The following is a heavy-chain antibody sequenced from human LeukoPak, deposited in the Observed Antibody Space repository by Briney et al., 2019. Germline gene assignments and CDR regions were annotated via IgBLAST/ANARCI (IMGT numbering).Heavy chain of an antibody. Sequence: ASVKVSCKASGYTFTGYYMHWVRQAPGQGLEWMGWINPNSGGTNYAQKFQGRVTMTRDTSISTAYMELSRLRSDDTAVYYCARDLYDFWSGCYPNPFDYWGQGTLVTVSS. D-gene: IGHD3-3*01. CDR3: ARDLYDFWSGCYPNPFDY. CDR1: GYTFTGYY. V-gene: IGHV1-2*02. CDR2: INPNSGGT. J-gene: IGHJ4*02.